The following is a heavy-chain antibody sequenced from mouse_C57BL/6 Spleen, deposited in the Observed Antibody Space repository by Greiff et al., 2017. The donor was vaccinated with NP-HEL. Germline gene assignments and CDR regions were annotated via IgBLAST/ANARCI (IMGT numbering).Heavy chain of an antibody. V-gene: IGHV3-6*01. CDR1: GYSITSGYY. J-gene: IGHJ2*01. Sequence: ESGPGLVKPSQSLSLTCSVTGYSITSGYYWNWIRQFPGNKLEWMGYISYDGSNNYNPSLKNRISITRDTSKNQCFLKLNSVTTEDTATYYCARGEDYWGQGTTLTVSS. CDR3: ARGEDY. CDR2: ISYDGSN.